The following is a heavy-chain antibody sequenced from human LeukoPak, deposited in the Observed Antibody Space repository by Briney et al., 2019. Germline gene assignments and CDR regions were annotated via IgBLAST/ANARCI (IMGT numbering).Heavy chain of an antibody. J-gene: IGHJ5*02. D-gene: IGHD3-10*01. CDR1: GGSFSGYY. CDR2: INHSGST. V-gene: IGHV4-34*01. Sequence: SETLSLTCAVYGGSFSGYYWSWIRQPPGKGLEWIGEINHSGSTNYNPSLKSRVTISVDTSKNQFSLKLSSVTAADTAVYYCARDPVWFGELLGWFDPWGQGTLVTVSS. CDR3: ARDPVWFGELLGWFDP.